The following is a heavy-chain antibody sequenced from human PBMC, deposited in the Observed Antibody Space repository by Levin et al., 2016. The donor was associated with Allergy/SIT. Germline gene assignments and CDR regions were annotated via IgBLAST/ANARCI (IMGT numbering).Heavy chain of an antibody. D-gene: IGHD3-10*01. Sequence: SETLSLTCTVSGSSFTNYYWNWIRQPPGKGLEWIGYIWHDGTTNYNPSLESRVTISLDTSKNQFSLKLTSVTAADTAVYFCARDGFGNLHNVHGAYYLDYWGQGTLVTVSS. J-gene: IGHJ4*02. CDR3: ARDGFGNLHNVHGAYYLDY. CDR2: IWHDGTT. V-gene: IGHV4-59*01. CDR1: GSSFTNYY.